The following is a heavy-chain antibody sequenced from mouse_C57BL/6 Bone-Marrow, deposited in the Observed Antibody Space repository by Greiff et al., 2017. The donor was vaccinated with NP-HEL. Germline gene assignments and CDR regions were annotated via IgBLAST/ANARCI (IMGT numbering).Heavy chain of an antibody. CDR3: ARVPYYYGAWFAY. CDR1: GFTFSSYA. V-gene: IGHV5-4*03. Sequence: DVKLVESGGGLVKPGGSLKLSCAASGFTFSSYAMSWVRQTPEKRLEWVATISDGGSYTYYPDNVKGRFTISRDNAKNNLYLQMSHLKSEDTAMYYCARVPYYYGAWFAYWGQGTLVTVSA. D-gene: IGHD1-1*01. J-gene: IGHJ3*01. CDR2: ISDGGSYT.